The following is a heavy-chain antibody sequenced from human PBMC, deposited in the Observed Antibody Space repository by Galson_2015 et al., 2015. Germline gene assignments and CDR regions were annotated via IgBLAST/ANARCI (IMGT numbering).Heavy chain of an antibody. D-gene: IGHD3-22*01. Sequence: SLRLSCAASGFTFINYAIHWVRQAPGKGLEWVAVISYDGSNKYYADSVKGRFTISRDNSKNTLYLQMGSLRADDTAVYYCARDYYDASGFILYYYNFFGMDVWGQGTTVTVSS. CDR2: ISYDGSNK. CDR3: ARDYYDASGFILYYYNFFGMDV. J-gene: IGHJ6*02. CDR1: GFTFINYA. V-gene: IGHV3-30-3*01.